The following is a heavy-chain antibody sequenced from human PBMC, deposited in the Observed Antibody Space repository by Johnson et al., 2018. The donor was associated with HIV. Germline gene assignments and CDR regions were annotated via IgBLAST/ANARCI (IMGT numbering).Heavy chain of an antibody. V-gene: IGHV3-7*01. CDR1: GLTFSGSG. CDR3: ARDDILGAFDI. J-gene: IGHJ3*02. Sequence: VQLVESGGGMVQPGGSLRLSCAASGLTFSGSGMHWVRQAPGKGLEWVANIKQDGSEKYYVDSVKGRFTISRDNAKNSLYLQMNSLRAEDTAVYYCARDDILGAFDIWGQGTMVTVSS. CDR2: IKQDGSEK. D-gene: IGHD2-15*01.